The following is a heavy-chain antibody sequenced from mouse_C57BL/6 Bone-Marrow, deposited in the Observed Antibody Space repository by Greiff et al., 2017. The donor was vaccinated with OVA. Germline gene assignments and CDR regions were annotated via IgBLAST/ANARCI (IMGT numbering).Heavy chain of an antibody. V-gene: IGHV14-4*01. D-gene: IGHD2-5*01. J-gene: IGHJ2*01. CDR3: TTLIYSNLY. CDR2: IDPENGDT. Sequence: EVKLVESGAELVRPGASVKLSCTASGFNIKDDYMHWVKQRPEQGLEWIGWIDPENGDTEYASKFQGKATITADTSSNTAYLQLSSLTSEDTAVYYCTTLIYSNLYWGQGTTLTVSS. CDR1: GFNIKDDY.